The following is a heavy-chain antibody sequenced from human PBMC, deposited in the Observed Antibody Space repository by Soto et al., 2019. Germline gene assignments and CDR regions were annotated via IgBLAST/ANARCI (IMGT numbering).Heavy chain of an antibody. CDR3: AKTTYCSGGSCYSGVDY. J-gene: IGHJ4*02. V-gene: IGHV3-23*01. CDR2: ISAGGGST. Sequence: PGGSLRLSCAASRFTFSNYAMSWVRQAPGEGLDWVSTISAGGGSTYFADSVKGRFTISRDNSKNTLYLQMNSLRAEDTAVYYCAKTTYCSGGSCYSGVDYWGQGTLVTVSS. D-gene: IGHD2-15*01. CDR1: RFTFSNYA.